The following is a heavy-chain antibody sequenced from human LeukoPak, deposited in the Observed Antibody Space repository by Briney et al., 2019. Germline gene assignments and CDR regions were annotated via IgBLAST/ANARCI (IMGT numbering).Heavy chain of an antibody. J-gene: IGHJ4*02. D-gene: IGHD3-22*01. CDR3: ARTYYYDSSGYNFDY. Sequence: SETLSLTCSVSGASISSFFWSWIRQPPGKGLEWIGYIHYSGVTNYNPSLNSRVTISVDTSKNQFSLKLSSVTAADTAVYYCARTYYYDSSGYNFDYWGQGTLVTVSS. CDR1: GASISSFF. V-gene: IGHV4-59*01. CDR2: IHYSGVT.